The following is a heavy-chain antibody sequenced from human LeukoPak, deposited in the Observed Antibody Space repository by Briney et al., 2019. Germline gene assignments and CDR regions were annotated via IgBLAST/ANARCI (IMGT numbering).Heavy chain of an antibody. D-gene: IGHD2-2*01. J-gene: IGHJ4*02. CDR3: ARVPVAKYQLLWFDY. Sequence: SETLSLTCTVSGGSISSYYWSWIRQPPGKGLEWIGYIYYSGSTNYNPSLKSRLTISVDTSKNQFSLKLSSVTAADTAVYYCARVPVAKYQLLWFDYWGQGTLVTVSS. V-gene: IGHV4-59*01. CDR1: GGSISSYY. CDR2: IYYSGST.